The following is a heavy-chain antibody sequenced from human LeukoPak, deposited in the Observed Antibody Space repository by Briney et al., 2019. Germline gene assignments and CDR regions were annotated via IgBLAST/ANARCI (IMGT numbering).Heavy chain of an antibody. CDR1: GGSFSGYY. CDR3: ARRTTGVTPADGMDV. J-gene: IGHJ6*02. CDR2: INHSGST. Sequence: SETPSLTCAVYGGSFSGYYWSWIRQPPGKGLEWIGEINHSGSTNYNPSLKSRVTISVDTSKNQFSLKLSSVTAADTAVYYCARRTTGVTPADGMDVWGQGTTVTVSS. V-gene: IGHV4-34*01. D-gene: IGHD4-23*01.